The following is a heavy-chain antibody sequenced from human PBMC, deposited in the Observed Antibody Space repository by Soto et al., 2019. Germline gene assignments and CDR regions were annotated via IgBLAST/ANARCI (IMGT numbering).Heavy chain of an antibody. V-gene: IGHV1-3*01. CDR2: INADTGNT. CDR3: VRGAARRPPVTRAFDL. D-gene: IGHD4-17*01. J-gene: IGHJ3*01. CDR1: GYNFTNHA. Sequence: HVEIVQSGAEVKMPGASVNVSCKSSGYNFTNHAMHWVRQAPGQRLEWLGWINADTGNTQYSQRFQDRLIIIRDTSASPASMELSSLRSEDTAVYYCVRGAARRPPVTRAFDLWGRGTLVTVSS.